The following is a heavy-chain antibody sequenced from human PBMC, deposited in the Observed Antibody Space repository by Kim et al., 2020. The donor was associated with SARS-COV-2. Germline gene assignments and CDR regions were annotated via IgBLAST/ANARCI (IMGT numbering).Heavy chain of an antibody. V-gene: IGHV4-59*01. Sequence: SKPPLKDRVTISVHTHQNQFSLKLSSVTAADTAVYYCARVTSGSYDAFDIWGQGTMVTVSS. CDR3: ARVTSGSYDAFDI. D-gene: IGHD1-26*01. J-gene: IGHJ3*02.